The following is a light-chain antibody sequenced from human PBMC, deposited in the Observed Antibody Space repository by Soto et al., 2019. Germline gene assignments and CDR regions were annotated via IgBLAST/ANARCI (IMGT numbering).Light chain of an antibody. Sequence: QSALTQPASVSGSPGQSITISCTGTSSDVGAYNYVSWYQQHPGKATKLIIYAVNNRPSGVSDRFSGSKSGNTASLTISGLQAEDEVDYYCGSYTRSTTLVVFGGGTKLTVL. J-gene: IGLJ3*02. CDR2: AVN. V-gene: IGLV2-14*01. CDR3: GSYTRSTTLVV. CDR1: SSDVGAYNY.